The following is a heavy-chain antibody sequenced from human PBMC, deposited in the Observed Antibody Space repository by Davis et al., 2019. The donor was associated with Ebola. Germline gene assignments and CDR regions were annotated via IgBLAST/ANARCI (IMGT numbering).Heavy chain of an antibody. J-gene: IGHJ3*02. CDR3: ARNRRRGAYHDAFDI. D-gene: IGHD1-14*01. Sequence: ASVKVSCKASGYTFTSYGISWVRQAPGQGLEWMGWISAYNGNTNYAQKLQGRVTMTTDTSTSTAYMELRSLRSDDTAVYYCARNRRRGAYHDAFDIWGQGTMVTVSS. CDR1: GYTFTSYG. V-gene: IGHV1-18*01. CDR2: ISAYNGNT.